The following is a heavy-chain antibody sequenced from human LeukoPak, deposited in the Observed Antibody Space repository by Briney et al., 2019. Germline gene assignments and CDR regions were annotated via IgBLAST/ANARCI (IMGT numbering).Heavy chain of an antibody. CDR2: IWYDGSNK. J-gene: IGHJ4*02. Sequence: PGGSLRLSCAASGFIFSSYGMHWVRQAPGKGLEWVAVIWYDGSNKYYADSVKGRFTISRDNSKNTLYLQMNSLRAEDTAVYYCARAEPLYGSGSYYYWGQGTLVTVSS. CDR1: GFIFSSYG. CDR3: ARAEPLYGSGSYYY. D-gene: IGHD3-10*01. V-gene: IGHV3-33*01.